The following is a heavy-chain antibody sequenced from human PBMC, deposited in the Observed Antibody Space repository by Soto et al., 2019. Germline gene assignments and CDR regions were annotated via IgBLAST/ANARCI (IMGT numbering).Heavy chain of an antibody. CDR2: ISYDGSNK. Sequence: GGSLRLSCAASGFTFSSYGMHWVRQAPGKGLEWVAVISYDGSNKYYADSVKGRFTISRDNSKNTLYLQMNSLRAEDTAVYYCAKDQIFGVDAAENYYYYGMDVWGQGTTVTVS. V-gene: IGHV3-30*18. D-gene: IGHD3-3*01. J-gene: IGHJ6*02. CDR1: GFTFSSYG. CDR3: AKDQIFGVDAAENYYYYGMDV.